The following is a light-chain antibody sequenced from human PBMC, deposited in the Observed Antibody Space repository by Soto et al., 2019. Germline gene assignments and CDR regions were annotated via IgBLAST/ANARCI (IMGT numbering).Light chain of an antibody. Sequence: EIVMTQSPVTLSVSPGERATLSCRVSQSVSTNLAWYQQKPGQAPRLLIYGASTRATGIPARFSGSGSGTEFTLTISSLQSEDFAVYYCQQYDIASGFGGGTRVEI. CDR3: QQYDIASG. CDR1: QSVSTN. V-gene: IGKV3-15*01. J-gene: IGKJ4*01. CDR2: GAS.